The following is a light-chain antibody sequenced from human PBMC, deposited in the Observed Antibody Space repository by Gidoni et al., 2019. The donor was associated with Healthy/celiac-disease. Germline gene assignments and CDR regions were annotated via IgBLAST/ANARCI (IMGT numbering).Light chain of an antibody. CDR3: QAWDSSTVV. CDR1: KLGDKY. J-gene: IGLJ2*01. V-gene: IGLV3-1*01. Sequence: SSELTQHPSVSVSPGQTASITCSGDKLGDKYACWYKQKPGKSPVLIIYQDSKRPSGIPERFSGSNSGNTATLTISGTQAMDEADYYCQAWDSSTVVFGGGTKLTVL. CDR2: QDS.